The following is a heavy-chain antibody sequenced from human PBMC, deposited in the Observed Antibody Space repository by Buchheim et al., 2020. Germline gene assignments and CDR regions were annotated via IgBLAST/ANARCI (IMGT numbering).Heavy chain of an antibody. CDR2: VYHSGSA. CDR1: GGSISNTHW. D-gene: IGHD3-10*01. Sequence: QVQLQESGPGLVKPSGTLSLTCAVSGGSISNTHWWSWFRQSPGKGLEWIGEVYHSGSANYNPSLRSRVTISVDKSKNQFSLKLSSVTAADTAIYYCARAMVRGAFDYWGQGTL. J-gene: IGHJ4*02. V-gene: IGHV4-4*02. CDR3: ARAMVRGAFDY.